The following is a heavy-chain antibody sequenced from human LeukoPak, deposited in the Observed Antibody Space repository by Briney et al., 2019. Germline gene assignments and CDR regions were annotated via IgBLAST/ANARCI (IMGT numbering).Heavy chain of an antibody. CDR3: ARVRGSGSYYYYYYYMDV. CDR1: GFTFSSYG. Sequence: GGSLRLSCAASGFTFSSYGMHWVRQAPGKGLEWVAFIRYDGSNKYYADSVKGRFTISRDNSKNTLYLQMNSLRAEDTAVYYCARVRGSGSYYYYYYYMDVWGKGTTVTISS. J-gene: IGHJ6*03. CDR2: IRYDGSNK. D-gene: IGHD3-10*01. V-gene: IGHV3-30*02.